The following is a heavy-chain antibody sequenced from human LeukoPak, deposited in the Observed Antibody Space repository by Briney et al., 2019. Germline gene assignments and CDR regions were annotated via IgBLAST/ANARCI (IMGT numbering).Heavy chain of an antibody. J-gene: IGHJ1*01. Sequence: GGSLRLSCAASGFTVSSNYMSWVRQAPGKGLEWVSVIYSGGSTYYADSVKGRFTISRHNSKNTLYLQMNSLRAEDTAVYYCASLDAEYFQHWGRAPWSPSPQ. V-gene: IGHV3-53*04. CDR3: ASLDAEYFQH. CDR1: GFTVSSNY. CDR2: IYSGGST.